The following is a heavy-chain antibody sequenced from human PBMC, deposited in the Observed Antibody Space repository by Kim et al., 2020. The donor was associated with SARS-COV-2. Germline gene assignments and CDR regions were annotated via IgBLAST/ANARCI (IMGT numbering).Heavy chain of an antibody. V-gene: IGHV3-23*01. D-gene: IGHD1-7*01. CDR3: ASGTPPHRRAFDI. CDR1: GLTFPRYS. CDR2: VSGSGDDT. Sequence: GGSLRLSCAASGLTFPRYSMTWVRQGAGKGLEWVSTVSGSGDDTFYAESVKGRFIISRDSSQNTVHLQMDNLTAEDTAIYFCASGTPPHRRAFDIWGQGTVVTVSS. J-gene: IGHJ3*02.